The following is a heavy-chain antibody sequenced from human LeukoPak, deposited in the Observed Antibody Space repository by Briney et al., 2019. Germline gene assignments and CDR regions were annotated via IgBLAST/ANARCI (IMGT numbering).Heavy chain of an antibody. J-gene: IGHJ5*02. CDR1: GFTVSSNY. Sequence: GGSLRLSCAASGFTVSSNYMSWVRQAPGKGLEWVSVVYSGGSTSYADSMKGRFTISRDSSKNTLYLQMNSPRAEDTAVYYCARGFWSGYYYNWFDPWGQGTLVTVSS. CDR2: VYSGGST. D-gene: IGHD3-3*01. CDR3: ARGFWSGYYYNWFDP. V-gene: IGHV3-66*02.